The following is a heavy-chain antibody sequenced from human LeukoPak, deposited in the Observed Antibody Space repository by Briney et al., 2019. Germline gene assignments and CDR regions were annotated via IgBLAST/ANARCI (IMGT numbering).Heavy chain of an antibody. CDR3: EIKGGETYNWFDP. J-gene: IGHJ5*02. CDR1: GGSISSSSYY. CDR2: IYYSGST. D-gene: IGHD1-26*01. V-gene: IGHV4-39*01. Sequence: PSETLSLTCTVSGGSISSSSYYWGWIRQPPGKGLEWIGSIYYSGSTYYNPSLKSRVTISVDTSKNQFSLKLSSVTAADTAVYYCEIKGGETYNWFDPWGQGTLVTVSS.